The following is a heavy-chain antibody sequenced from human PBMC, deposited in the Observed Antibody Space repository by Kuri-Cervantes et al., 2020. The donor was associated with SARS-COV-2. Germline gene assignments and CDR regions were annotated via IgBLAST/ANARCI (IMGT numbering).Heavy chain of an antibody. Sequence: GESLKISCAASGFTFSDYYMSWIRQAPGKGLEWVSYISSSGSTIYYADSVKGRFTISRDNSKNTLYLQMNSLRAEDTAVYYCAKVKGKAAAAYYFDYWGQGTLVTVSS. J-gene: IGHJ4*02. D-gene: IGHD6-13*01. CDR1: GFTFSDYY. V-gene: IGHV3-11*01. CDR2: ISSSGSTI. CDR3: AKVKGKAAAAYYFDY.